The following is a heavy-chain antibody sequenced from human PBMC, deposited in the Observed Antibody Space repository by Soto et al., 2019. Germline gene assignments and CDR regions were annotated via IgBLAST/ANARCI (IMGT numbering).Heavy chain of an antibody. J-gene: IGHJ4*02. Sequence: QVQLQESGPGLVKPSETLSLTCTVSGASISTDYWTWIRQPPGKGLEWIGYIYHSGNTNYNPSLKSRLTISLDTSKNQFSLKLTSVTAADTALYFCAIGVGGHRYSVSFDYWGQGALFTVSS. CDR3: AIGVGGHRYSVSFDY. CDR2: IYHSGNT. D-gene: IGHD2-15*01. V-gene: IGHV4-59*08. CDR1: GASISTDY.